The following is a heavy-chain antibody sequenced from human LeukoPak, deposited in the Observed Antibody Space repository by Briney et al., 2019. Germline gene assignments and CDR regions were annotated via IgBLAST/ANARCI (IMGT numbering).Heavy chain of an antibody. CDR2: TYYRSKWYN. D-gene: IGHD3-9*01. CDR1: GDTVSSDNAA. V-gene: IGHV6-1*01. J-gene: IGHJ5*02. Sequence: SQTLSLTCAISGDTVSSDNAAWRWIRQSPSRGLEWLGRTYYRSKWYNDYAVSVKSRITINPDTSRNQSSLQLDSMAPEDTAVYYCARGRYFDFFDTWGQGTLVTVSS. CDR3: ARGRYFDFFDT.